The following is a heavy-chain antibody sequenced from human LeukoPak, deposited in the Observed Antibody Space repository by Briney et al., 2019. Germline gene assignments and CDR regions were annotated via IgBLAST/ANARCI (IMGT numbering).Heavy chain of an antibody. CDR1: GFTFSIYW. Sequence: GGSLRLSCAASGFTFSIYWMHWVRQAPGKGLMWVSRIYGHGSDTSYADSVKGRFTISRDNAKNTLYLQMNSLRAEDTAVYYCARVMTNYGDYGDFDYWGQGTLVTVSS. CDR2: IYGHGSDT. D-gene: IGHD4-17*01. CDR3: ARVMTNYGDYGDFDY. J-gene: IGHJ4*02. V-gene: IGHV3-74*01.